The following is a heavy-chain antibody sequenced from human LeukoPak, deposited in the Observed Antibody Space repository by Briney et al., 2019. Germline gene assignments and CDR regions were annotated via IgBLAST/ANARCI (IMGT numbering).Heavy chain of an antibody. CDR3: AKGGGYNSDPFDY. J-gene: IGHJ4*02. CDR2: ISWNSGSL. CDR1: GFTFDDYA. Sequence: GGSLRLSCAASGFTFDDYAMHWVRQAPGKGLEWVSGISWNSGSLNYADSVKGRFTISRDNAKNSLYLQMNSLRAEDTALYYCAKGGGYNSDPFDYWGQGTLVTVPS. V-gene: IGHV3-9*01. D-gene: IGHD5-24*01.